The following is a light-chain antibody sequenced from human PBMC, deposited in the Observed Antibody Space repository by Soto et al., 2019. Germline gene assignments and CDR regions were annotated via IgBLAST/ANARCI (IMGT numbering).Light chain of an antibody. Sequence: QASRTHPASVSWSPGQLITISCTGTSSDVGGYDYVSWYQQNPGKAPKLMIYEVSNRPSGVSKRFSGSKSGNTASLTISGLQAEEEGDYYCMSYTGSIGRIFGTGTKVTXL. CDR2: EVS. J-gene: IGLJ1*01. CDR3: MSYTGSIGRI. V-gene: IGLV2-14*01. CDR1: SSDVGGYDY.